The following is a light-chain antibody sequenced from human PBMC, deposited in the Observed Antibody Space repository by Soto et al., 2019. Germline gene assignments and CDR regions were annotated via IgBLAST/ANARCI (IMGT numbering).Light chain of an antibody. CDR2: KAS. CDR3: QQYNSYRA. Sequence: DIQMTQSPSTLSASVGDRVTITCRASQSISNWLAWYQQKPGKAPKLLIYKASSLEGGVPSRFSGSGSGTEFTLTISSLQPGDFATYYCQQYNSYRAFGQGKKVEIK. CDR1: QSISNW. V-gene: IGKV1-5*03. J-gene: IGKJ1*01.